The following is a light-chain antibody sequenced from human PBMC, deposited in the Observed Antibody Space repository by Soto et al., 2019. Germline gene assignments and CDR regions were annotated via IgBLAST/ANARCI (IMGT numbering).Light chain of an antibody. CDR3: CLSRV. Sequence: QSALTQPASVSGSPGQSITISCTGTSSDVGSYKFVSWYQQHPGKAPKLMIYEGSKRPSGVSNRFSGSKSGNTASLTISGLQAEDEADYYCCLSRVFGGGTKLTVL. J-gene: IGLJ2*01. CDR1: SSDVGSYKF. CDR2: EGS. V-gene: IGLV2-23*01.